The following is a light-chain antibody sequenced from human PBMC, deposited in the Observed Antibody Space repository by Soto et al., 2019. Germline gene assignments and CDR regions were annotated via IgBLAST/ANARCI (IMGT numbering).Light chain of an antibody. CDR2: AAS. Sequence: DIQLTQSPSFLSASVGDRVTITCRASQGISSYLAWYQQKPGKAPRLLIYAASTLQTGDPSRFSGSGSGTEFTLTISSLQPEDFATYYCQQFNSYPRTFGQGTKVDIK. J-gene: IGKJ1*01. CDR1: QGISSY. V-gene: IGKV1-9*01. CDR3: QQFNSYPRT.